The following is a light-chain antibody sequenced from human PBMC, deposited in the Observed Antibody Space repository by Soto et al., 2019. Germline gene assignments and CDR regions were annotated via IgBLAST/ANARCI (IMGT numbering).Light chain of an antibody. V-gene: IGKV1-5*03. CDR3: QQYNSYPVT. CDR2: QAS. Sequence: DIQMTQSPSTLSASVGDRVSTTCRASQSISSWLAWYQQKPGKAPKLLIYQASTLEPGVPSRFSGSGSGTEFTLTITSLQPDDSATYYCQQYNSYPVTFGGGTRVEIK. J-gene: IGKJ4*01. CDR1: QSISSW.